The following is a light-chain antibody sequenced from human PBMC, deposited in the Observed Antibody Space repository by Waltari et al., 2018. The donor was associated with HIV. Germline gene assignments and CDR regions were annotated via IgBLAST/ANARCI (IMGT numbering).Light chain of an antibody. V-gene: IGLV1-40*01. Sequence: QSVLTQPPSVSGAPGQRVTVPCTGSASNIRAGYDVDSYQHLPGTAPKLFIYGNNNRPSGVPDRFSVSKSGASASLAITGLQGEDEGDYYCQTYDTDLKTYVFGSGTKVTVL. CDR2: GNN. CDR1: ASNIRAGYD. CDR3: QTYDTDLKTYV. J-gene: IGLJ1*01.